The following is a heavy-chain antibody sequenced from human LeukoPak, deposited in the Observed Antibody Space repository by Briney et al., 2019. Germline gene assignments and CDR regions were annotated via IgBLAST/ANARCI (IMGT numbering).Heavy chain of an antibody. CDR1: GGSFSGYY. V-gene: IGHV4-34*01. Sequence: SETLSLTCAVYGGSFSGYYWSWIRQPPGKGLEWIGEINHSGSTNYNPSLKSRVTISVDTSKNQFSLKLSSVTAADTAVYYCARLPSRSYYYMDVWGKGTTVTISS. J-gene: IGHJ6*03. CDR2: INHSGST. CDR3: ARLPSRSYYYMDV.